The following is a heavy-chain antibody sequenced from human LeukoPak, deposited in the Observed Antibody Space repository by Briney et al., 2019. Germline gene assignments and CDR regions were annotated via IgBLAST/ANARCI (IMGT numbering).Heavy chain of an antibody. CDR3: ARGSGYYYALDY. CDR1: GFTFSSYA. V-gene: IGHV3-30-3*01. D-gene: IGHD3-22*01. CDR2: ISYDGSNK. J-gene: IGHJ4*02. Sequence: GGSLRLSCAASGFTFSSYAMHWVRQAPGKGLEWVAVISYDGSNKYYADSVKGRFTISRDNSKNTLYLHMNSLRAEDTAVYYCARGSGYYYALDYWGQGTLVTVSS.